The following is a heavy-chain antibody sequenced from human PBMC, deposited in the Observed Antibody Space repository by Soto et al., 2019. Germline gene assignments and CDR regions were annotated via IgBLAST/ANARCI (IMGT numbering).Heavy chain of an antibody. CDR3: ASTYYYDSSGYYWYYYYYYGMDV. V-gene: IGHV3-30-3*01. J-gene: IGHJ6*02. CDR1: GFTFSSYA. CDR2: ISYDGSNK. Sequence: GGSLRLSCAASGFTFSSYAMHWVRQAPGKGLEWVAVISYDGSNKYYADSVKGRFTISRDNSKNTLYLQMNSLRAEDTAVYYCASTYYYDSSGYYWYYYYYYGMDVWGQGTTVTVSS. D-gene: IGHD3-22*01.